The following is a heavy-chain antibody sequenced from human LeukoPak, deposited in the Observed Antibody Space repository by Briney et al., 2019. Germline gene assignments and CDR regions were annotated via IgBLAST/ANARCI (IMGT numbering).Heavy chain of an antibody. J-gene: IGHJ4*02. CDR2: IYNSGST. CDR3: VRDRELTF. D-gene: IGHD1-26*01. Sequence: PSETLSLTCTVSGGSISIYYWSWVRQPPGKGLEWIGYIYNSGSTIYNPSLKSRVSISVDTSKNQFSLRLNSVTAADTAVYFCVRDRELTFWSQGTLVTVSS. V-gene: IGHV4-59*01. CDR1: GGSISIYY.